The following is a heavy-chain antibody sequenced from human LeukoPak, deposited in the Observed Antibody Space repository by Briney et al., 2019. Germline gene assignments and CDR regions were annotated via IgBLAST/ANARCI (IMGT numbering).Heavy chain of an antibody. CDR2: IYSGGST. V-gene: IGHV3-53*01. CDR3: ARIGHDLYQMFDS. CDR1: GFTVSSNY. J-gene: IGHJ5*01. D-gene: IGHD2-2*01. Sequence: GGSLRLSCAASGFTVSSNYMSWVRQAPGKGLEWVSVIYSGGSTYYADSVKGRFTISRDNSKNTLYLQMNSLRAEDTALYYCARIGHDLYQMFDSWGHGTLITVSS.